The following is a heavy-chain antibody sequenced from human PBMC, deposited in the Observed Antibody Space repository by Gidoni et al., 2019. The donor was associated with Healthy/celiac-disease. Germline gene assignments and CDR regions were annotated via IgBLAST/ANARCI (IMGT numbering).Heavy chain of an antibody. CDR1: GFTFSSYA. CDR2: ISYDGSNK. Sequence: QVQLVESGGGVVQPGRSLRLSCAASGFTFSSYAMHWVRQAPGKGLEWVAVISYDGSNKYYADSVKGRFTISRDNSKNTLYLQMNSLRAEDTAVYYCARDGPIVVVRFYYYGMDVWGQGTTVTVSS. J-gene: IGHJ6*02. D-gene: IGHD2-21*01. CDR3: ARDGPIVVVRFYYYGMDV. V-gene: IGHV3-30-3*01.